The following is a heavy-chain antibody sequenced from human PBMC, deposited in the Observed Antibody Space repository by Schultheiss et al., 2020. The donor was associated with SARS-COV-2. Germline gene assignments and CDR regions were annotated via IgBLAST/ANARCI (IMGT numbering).Heavy chain of an antibody. D-gene: IGHD1-26*01. CDR2: ISGGST. V-gene: IGHV3-38-3*01. Sequence: GGSLRLSCSASGFTFSSYAMHWVRQAPGKGLEWVSSISGGSTYYADSRKGRFTISRDNSKNTLHLQMNSLRAEDTAVYYCAGDLEDGYYEVYWGQGTLVTVSS. CDR1: GFTFSSYA. CDR3: AGDLEDGYYEVY. J-gene: IGHJ4*02.